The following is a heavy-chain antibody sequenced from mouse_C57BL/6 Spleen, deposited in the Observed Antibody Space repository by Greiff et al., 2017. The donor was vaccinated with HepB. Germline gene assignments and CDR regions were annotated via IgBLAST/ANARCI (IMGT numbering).Heavy chain of an antibody. CDR3: ARVISYYYGSRRYFDY. V-gene: IGHV1-80*01. CDR2: IYPGDGDT. J-gene: IGHJ2*01. CDR1: GYAFSSYW. D-gene: IGHD1-1*01. Sequence: QVQLKQSGAELVKPGASVKISCKASGYAFSSYWMNWVKQRPGKGLEWIGQIYPGDGDTNYNGKFKGKATLTADKSSSTAYMQLSSLTSEDSAVYFCARVISYYYGSRRYFDYWGQGTTLTVSS.